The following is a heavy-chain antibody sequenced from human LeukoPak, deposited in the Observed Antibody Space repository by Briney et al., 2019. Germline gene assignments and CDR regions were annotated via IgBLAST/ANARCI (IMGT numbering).Heavy chain of an antibody. CDR2: IIPIFGTA. V-gene: IGHV1-69*05. D-gene: IGHD5-18*01. Sequence: SVKVSCKASGGTFSSYAISWVRQAPGQGLEWMGGIIPIFGTANYAQKFQGRVTITTDESTSTAYMELSRLRSEDTAVYYCARVVDTAMKNYYYYYMDVWGKGTTVTVSS. CDR1: GGTFSSYA. CDR3: ARVVDTAMKNYYYYYMDV. J-gene: IGHJ6*03.